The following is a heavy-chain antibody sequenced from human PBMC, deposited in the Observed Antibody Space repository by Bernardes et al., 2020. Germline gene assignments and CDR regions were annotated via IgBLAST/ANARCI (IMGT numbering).Heavy chain of an antibody. J-gene: IGHJ5*02. V-gene: IGHV1-69*06. CDR2: IIPIFGTA. D-gene: IGHD3-3*01. Sequence: SVKVSCKASGGTFSSYAISWVRQAPGQGLEWMGGIIPIFGTANYAQKFQGRVTITADKSTSTAYMELSSLRSEDTAVYYCARVLEWGRGWFDPWGQGTLVTVSS. CDR3: ARVLEWGRGWFDP. CDR1: GGTFSSYA.